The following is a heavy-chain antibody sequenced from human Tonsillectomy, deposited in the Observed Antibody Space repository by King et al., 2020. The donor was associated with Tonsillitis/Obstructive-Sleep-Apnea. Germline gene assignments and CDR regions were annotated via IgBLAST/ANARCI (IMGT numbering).Heavy chain of an antibody. D-gene: IGHD3-3*01. V-gene: IGHV3-7*04. Sequence: VQLVQSGGGLVQPGGSLRLSCAASGFTFSKYWMRWVRQAPGKGLEWVANIKQDGSEKYYVDSVKGRFTISRDNAKNSLYLQMNSLRAEDTAVYYCARDVLEWLLLAFDIWGQGTMVTVSS. CDR2: IKQDGSEK. CDR3: ARDVLEWLLLAFDI. J-gene: IGHJ3*02. CDR1: GFTFSKYW.